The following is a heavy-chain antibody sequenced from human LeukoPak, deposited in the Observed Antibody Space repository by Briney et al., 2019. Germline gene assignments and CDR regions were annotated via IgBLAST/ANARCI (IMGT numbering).Heavy chain of an antibody. Sequence: GGSLRLSCVASGFTFTNYWMHWVRQAPGKGLEWVSRVNSDGSDTIYADSVKGRFTISRDNAKNTLYLQMNSLRAEDTAVYYCAKVSSGWTQPDYWGQGTLVTVSS. CDR1: GFTFTNYW. V-gene: IGHV3-74*01. CDR3: AKVSSGWTQPDY. J-gene: IGHJ4*02. D-gene: IGHD6-19*01. CDR2: VNSDGSDT.